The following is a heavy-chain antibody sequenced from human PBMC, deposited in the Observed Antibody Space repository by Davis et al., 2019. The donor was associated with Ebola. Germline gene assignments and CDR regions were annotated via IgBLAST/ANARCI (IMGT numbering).Heavy chain of an antibody. CDR2: INHSGST. CDR1: GGSISSYY. V-gene: IGHV4-34*01. CDR3: ARGLTYYYDSSGYY. Sequence: SETLSLTCTVSGGSISSYYWSWIRQPPGKGLEWIGEINHSGSTKYNPSLKSRVTISVDTSKNQFSLKLNSVTAADTAVYYCARGLTYYYDSSGYYWGQGTLVTVSS. J-gene: IGHJ4*02. D-gene: IGHD3-22*01.